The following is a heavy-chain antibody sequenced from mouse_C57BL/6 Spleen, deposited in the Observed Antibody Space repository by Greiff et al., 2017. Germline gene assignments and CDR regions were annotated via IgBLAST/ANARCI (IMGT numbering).Heavy chain of an antibody. CDR1: GYAFTNYL. Sequence: QVHVKQSGAELVRPGTSVKVSCKASGYAFTNYLIEWVKQRPGQGLEWIGVINPGSGGTNYNEKFKGKATLTADKSSSTAYMQLSSLTSEDSAVYFCARGFDGRSSDFDVWGTGTTVTVSS. D-gene: IGHD1-1*01. CDR2: INPGSGGT. V-gene: IGHV1-54*01. CDR3: ARGFDGRSSDFDV. J-gene: IGHJ1*03.